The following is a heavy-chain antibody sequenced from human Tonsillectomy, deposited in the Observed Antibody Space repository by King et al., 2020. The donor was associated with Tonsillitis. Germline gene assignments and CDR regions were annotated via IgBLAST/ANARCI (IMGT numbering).Heavy chain of an antibody. D-gene: IGHD4-17*01. Sequence: DVQLVESGGGLVKPGGSLRLSCAASGFTFSSYSMYWVRQAPGKGLEWVSSISSSSSYIYYADSVKGRFTISRDNAKNSLYLQMNSLRAEDTAVYYCARGGRDYGDYRFDPWGQGTLVTVSS. CDR1: GFTFSSYS. CDR3: ARGGRDYGDYRFDP. CDR2: ISSSSSYI. J-gene: IGHJ5*02. V-gene: IGHV3-21*01.